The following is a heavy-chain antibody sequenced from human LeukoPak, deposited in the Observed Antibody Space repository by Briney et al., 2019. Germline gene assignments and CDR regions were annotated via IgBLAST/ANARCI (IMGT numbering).Heavy chain of an antibody. Sequence: GGSLRLSCAVAGFSYSNYAMTWVRQAPGKALEWVSAISSNGGRTYYADSVKGRFTISRDNSKNTLYLQMNSLRAEDTAVYYCAKGGGVAGRRRYYFDYWGQGTLVTVSS. CDR1: GFSYSNYA. V-gene: IGHV3-23*01. J-gene: IGHJ4*02. D-gene: IGHD6-19*01. CDR2: ISSNGGRT. CDR3: AKGGGVAGRRRYYFDY.